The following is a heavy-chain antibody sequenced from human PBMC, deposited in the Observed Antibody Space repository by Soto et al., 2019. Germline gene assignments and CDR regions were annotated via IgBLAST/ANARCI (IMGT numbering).Heavy chain of an antibody. V-gene: IGHV1-3*01. J-gene: IGHJ4*02. CDR1: GNTFTSYG. CDR3: ARGGYFDSSNYLAY. Sequence: GASVKVSCKGSGNTFTSYGINWVRQAPGRGLEWMGWINPGNGNTKYSQQFQGRVIIDRDTSASTAYMELSSLRSEDTAVYYCARGGYFDSSNYLAYWGLGTLVTVSS. D-gene: IGHD3-22*01. CDR2: INPGNGNT.